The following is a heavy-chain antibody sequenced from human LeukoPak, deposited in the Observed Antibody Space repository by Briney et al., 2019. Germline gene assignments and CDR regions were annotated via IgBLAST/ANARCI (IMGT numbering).Heavy chain of an antibody. CDR3: ASEGSLLWFGDNAFDI. J-gene: IGHJ3*02. V-gene: IGHV1-46*01. CDR1: GYTFTSYY. D-gene: IGHD3-10*01. Sequence: ASVKVSCKASGYTFTSYYMHWVRQAPGQGLEWMGIINPSGGSTSYAQKFQGRVTMTTDTSTSTAYMELRSLRSDDTAVYYCASEGSLLWFGDNAFDIWGQGTMVTVSS. CDR2: INPSGGST.